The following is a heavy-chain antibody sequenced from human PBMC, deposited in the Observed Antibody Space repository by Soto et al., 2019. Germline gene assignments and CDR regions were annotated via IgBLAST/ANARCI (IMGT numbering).Heavy chain of an antibody. CDR2: IIPIFGTA. CDR3: ARVPRCSGGSCYSVYYYYGMDV. CDR1: GGTFSSYA. V-gene: IGHV1-69*01. D-gene: IGHD2-15*01. J-gene: IGHJ6*02. Sequence: QVQLVQSGAEVKKPGSSVKVSCKASGGTFSSYAISWVRQAPGQGLEWMGGIIPIFGTANYAQKFQGRVTITADESTSTAYMELSSLRSEDTAVYYCARVPRCSGGSCYSVYYYYGMDVWGQGTTVTVSS.